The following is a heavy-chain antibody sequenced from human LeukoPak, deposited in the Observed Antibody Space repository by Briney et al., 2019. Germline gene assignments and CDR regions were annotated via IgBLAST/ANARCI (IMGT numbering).Heavy chain of an antibody. V-gene: IGHV1-2*02. CDR3: ARCTAAAGTYPLDY. CDR2: INPNRGDT. Sequence: ASVKVSCKASGYTFTDYYMHWVRQAPGQGLEWIGWINPNRGDTIFAQKFHGRVTMIKDTPISTAYMELSRLTSDDTAVYFCARCTAAAGTYPLDYWGQGTLVTVSS. D-gene: IGHD6-13*01. J-gene: IGHJ4*02. CDR1: GYTFTDYY.